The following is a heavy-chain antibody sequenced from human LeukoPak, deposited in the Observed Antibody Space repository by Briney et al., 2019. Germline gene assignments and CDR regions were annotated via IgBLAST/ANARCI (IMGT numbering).Heavy chain of an antibody. CDR1: GFIFSSYW. V-gene: IGHV3-7*01. J-gene: IGHJ4*02. CDR3: GTGWAIDF. CDR2: IKQDGSEK. D-gene: IGHD5-24*01. Sequence: PGGSLRLSCAASGFIFSSYWMSWVRQAPGKGLECVAIIKQDGSEKYYVDSVKGRFTISRDNAKNSLYLQMNSLRAEDTAVYYCGTGWAIDFWGQGTLVTVSS.